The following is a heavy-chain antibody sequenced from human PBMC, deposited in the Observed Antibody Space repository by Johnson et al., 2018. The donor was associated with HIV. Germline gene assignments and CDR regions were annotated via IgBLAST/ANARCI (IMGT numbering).Heavy chain of an antibody. Sequence: QMQLVESGGGVVQPGRSLRLSCAVSGFTFSSYPMHWVRQAPGKGLEWVAVISYDGTNKYYADSVKGRFTISRDNAKDTLYLQLNSLTAEDTAVYYCARAGIVFDIWGQGTMVTVSS. CDR1: GFTFSSYP. J-gene: IGHJ3*02. CDR2: ISYDGTNK. V-gene: IGHV3-30*04. D-gene: IGHD2-15*01. CDR3: ARAGIVFDI.